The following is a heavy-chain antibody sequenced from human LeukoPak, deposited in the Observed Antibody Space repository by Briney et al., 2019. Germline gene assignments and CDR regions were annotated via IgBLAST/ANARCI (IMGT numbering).Heavy chain of an antibody. D-gene: IGHD2-2*03. CDR1: AYTFTSYG. CDR2: ISAYNGNT. Sequence: GASVKVSCKASAYTFTSYGISWVRQAPGQGLEWMGWISAYNGNTNYAQKLQGRVTTTTDTSTSTAYMELRSLRSDDTAVYYCARDSGVDIVVVPAAMPAGYWGQGTLVTVSS. V-gene: IGHV1-18*04. J-gene: IGHJ4*02. CDR3: ARDSGVDIVVVPAAMPAGY.